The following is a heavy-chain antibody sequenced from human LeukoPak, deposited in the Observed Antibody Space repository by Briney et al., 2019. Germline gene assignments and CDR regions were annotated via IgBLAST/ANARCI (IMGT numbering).Heavy chain of an antibody. CDR1: GFTFSSYS. CDR2: ISSSSSTI. CDR3: ARDELGTYYYYYGMDV. D-gene: IGHD7-27*01. V-gene: IGHV3-48*01. Sequence: GGSLRLSCAASGFTFSSYSMNWVRQAPGKGLGWVSYISSSSSTIYYADSVKGRFTISRDNAKNSLYLQMNSLRAEDTAVYYCARDELGTYYYYYGMDVWGQGTTVTVSS. J-gene: IGHJ6*02.